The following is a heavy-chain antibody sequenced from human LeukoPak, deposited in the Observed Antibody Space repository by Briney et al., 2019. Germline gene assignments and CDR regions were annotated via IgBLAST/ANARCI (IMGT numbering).Heavy chain of an antibody. CDR1: GYTFTSYA. J-gene: IGHJ4*02. Sequence: ASVKVSCKASGYTFTSYAMHWVRQAPGQRLEWMGWINAGNGNTKYSQKFQGRVTITRDTSASTAYMELSSLRSEDTAVYYCARVGVRGGLILYYFDYWGQGTLVTVSS. V-gene: IGHV1-3*01. D-gene: IGHD3-10*01. CDR2: INAGNGNT. CDR3: ARVGVRGGLILYYFDY.